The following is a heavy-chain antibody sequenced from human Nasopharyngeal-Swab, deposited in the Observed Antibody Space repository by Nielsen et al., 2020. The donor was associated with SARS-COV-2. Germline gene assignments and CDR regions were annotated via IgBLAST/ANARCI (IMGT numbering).Heavy chain of an antibody. D-gene: IGHD3-16*02. CDR3: ARGVRSDMITFGGVIAISPFDY. Sequence: GGSLRLSCAASEFTFSSYDMHWVRQATGKGLEWVSAIGTAGDTYYPGSVKGRFTSSRENAKNSLYLQMNSLRAGDTAVYYCARGVRSDMITFGGVIAISPFDYWGQGTLVTVSS. J-gene: IGHJ4*02. V-gene: IGHV3-13*04. CDR2: IGTAGDT. CDR1: EFTFSSYD.